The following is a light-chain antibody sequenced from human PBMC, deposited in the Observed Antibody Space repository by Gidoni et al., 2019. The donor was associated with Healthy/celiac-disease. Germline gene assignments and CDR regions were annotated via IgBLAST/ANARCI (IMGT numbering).Light chain of an antibody. CDR3: QQYDNLLT. CDR1: QDISNY. Sequence: DIQMTQSPSSLSASVGDRVTITCQASQDISNYLNWYQQKPGKDPKLLIYDASNLETGVPSRFSGSGSGTDFTFTISSLQPEDIASYYCQQYDNLLTFGGXTKVEIK. V-gene: IGKV1-33*01. CDR2: DAS. J-gene: IGKJ4*01.